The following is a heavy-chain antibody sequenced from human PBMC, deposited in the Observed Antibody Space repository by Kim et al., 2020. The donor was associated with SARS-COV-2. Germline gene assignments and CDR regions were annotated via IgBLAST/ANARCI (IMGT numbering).Heavy chain of an antibody. J-gene: IGHJ4*02. V-gene: IGHV3-53*01. Sequence: GGSLRLSCAVSGSSVRSSYMTWVRQAPGKGLEWVSAIHDAGITYYADSVKGRFTISRDIPKDTLYLQMNSLRAEDTAVYYCSSSTVGAYFDYWGQGSLVTVSS. D-gene: IGHD1-26*01. CDR1: GSSVRSSY. CDR2: IHDAGIT. CDR3: SSSTVGAYFDY.